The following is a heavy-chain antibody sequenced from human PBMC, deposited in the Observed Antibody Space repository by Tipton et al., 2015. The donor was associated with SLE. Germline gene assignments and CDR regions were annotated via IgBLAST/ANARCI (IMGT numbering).Heavy chain of an antibody. CDR2: IYYRGST. J-gene: IGHJ3*02. V-gene: IGHV4-59*11. D-gene: IGHD6-6*01. CDR1: GCSLSSHY. CDR3: ARLEEEVAFDI. Sequence: TLSLTCTVPGCSLSSHYWSWIRQSTGKGLAWIGYIYYRGSTNYNPSLKSRVAISVDTSKNQFSLKLSSVTAADTAVYYCARLEEEVAFDIWGQGTMVTVSS.